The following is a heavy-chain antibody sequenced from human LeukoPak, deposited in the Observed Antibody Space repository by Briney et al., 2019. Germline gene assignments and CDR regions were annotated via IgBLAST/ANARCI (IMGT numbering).Heavy chain of an antibody. V-gene: IGHV3-7*03. CDR1: GFTFSTYE. J-gene: IGHJ3*02. CDR2: IKQDGSEK. D-gene: IGHD3-3*01. CDR3: ARASSSITIFGVAPVAFDI. Sequence: GGSLRLSCAASGFTFSTYEMSWVRQAPGKGLEWVAYIKQDGSEKYYVDSVKGRFTISRDNAKNSLYLQVNSLRAEDTAVYYCARASSSITIFGVAPVAFDIWGQGTMVTVSS.